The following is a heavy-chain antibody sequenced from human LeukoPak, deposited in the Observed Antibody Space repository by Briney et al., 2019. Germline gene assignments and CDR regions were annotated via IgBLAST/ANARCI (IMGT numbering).Heavy chain of an antibody. D-gene: IGHD3-10*01. CDR1: GGSFSGYY. CDR2: INHSGST. J-gene: IGHJ5*02. V-gene: IGHV4-34*01. Sequence: PSETLSLTCAVYGGSFSGYYWSWIRQPPGKGLEWIGEINHSGSTNYNPSLKSRVTISVDTSKNQFSPKLSSVTAADTAVYYCARAREFNYCGSGSPPYNWFDPWGQGTLVTVSS. CDR3: ARAREFNYCGSGSPPYNWFDP.